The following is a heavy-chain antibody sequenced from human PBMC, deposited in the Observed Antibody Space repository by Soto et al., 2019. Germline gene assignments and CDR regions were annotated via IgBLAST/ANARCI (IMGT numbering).Heavy chain of an antibody. V-gene: IGHV1-69*02. CDR3: ASLVVAAQYYYYGMDV. CDR2: IIPILGIA. CDR1: GGTFSSYT. Sequence: ASVKVSCKASGGTFSSYTISWVRQAPGQGLEWMGRIIPILGIANYAQKFQGRVTITADKSTSTAYMELSSLRSEDTAVYYCASLVVAAQYYYYGMDVWGQGTTVTVSS. J-gene: IGHJ6*02. D-gene: IGHD2-15*01.